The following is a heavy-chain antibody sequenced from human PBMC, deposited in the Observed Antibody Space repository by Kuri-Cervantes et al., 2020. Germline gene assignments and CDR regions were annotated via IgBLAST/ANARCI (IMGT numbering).Heavy chain of an antibody. CDR2: ISGSGGST. V-gene: IGHV3-23*01. Sequence: GGSLRLSCAASGFTFSSYAMSWVRQAPGKGLEWVSAISGSGGSTYYADSVKGRFTISRDNSKNSLYLQMNDLRAEDSAIYYCAKMGDSSAYYSDIGADYWGQGTLVTVSS. D-gene: IGHD3-22*01. J-gene: IGHJ4*02. CDR1: GFTFSSYA. CDR3: AKMGDSSAYYSDIGADY.